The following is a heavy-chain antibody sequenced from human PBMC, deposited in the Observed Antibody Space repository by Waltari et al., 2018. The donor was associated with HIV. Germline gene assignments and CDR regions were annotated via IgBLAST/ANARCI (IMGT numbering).Heavy chain of an antibody. V-gene: IGHV1-69*08. CDR1: GGAFSSYF. D-gene: IGHD3-16*01. CDR3: ASARETMGVDFDS. Sequence: QVQLVQSGAEVKKPGSSVKVSCKASGGAFSSYFINWVRKAPGQGLEWLGRIIPMSNTPNNAQKFQGRVTITADKSTSTAYMELTSLRSDDTAVYYCASARETMGVDFDSWGLGTLVTVSS. CDR2: IIPMSNTP. J-gene: IGHJ4*02.